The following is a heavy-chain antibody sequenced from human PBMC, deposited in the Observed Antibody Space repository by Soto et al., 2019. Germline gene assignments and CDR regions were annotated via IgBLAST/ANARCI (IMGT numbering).Heavy chain of an antibody. V-gene: IGHV3-30*18. D-gene: IGHD3-10*01. Sequence: QVQLVESGGGVVQPGRSLRLSCAASGFTFSNYGMHWVRQAPGKGLEWVAFILYDGSDKYFADSVKGRFTISRDNSKNTLDLQTNSLRAEDTDMYYCLKARIVMMRGVMTYYGMDVWGQGTTVTVSS. J-gene: IGHJ6*02. CDR3: LKARIVMMRGVMTYYGMDV. CDR2: ILYDGSDK. CDR1: GFTFSNYG.